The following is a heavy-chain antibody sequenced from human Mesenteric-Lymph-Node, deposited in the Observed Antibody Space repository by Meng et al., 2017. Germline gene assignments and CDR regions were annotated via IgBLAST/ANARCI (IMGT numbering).Heavy chain of an antibody. V-gene: IGHV3-30*01. D-gene: IGHD6-13*01. CDR2: DDGSNE. J-gene: IGHJ4*02. Sequence: DDGSNEYYADSVKGRFTISRDNSKNTLYLQMNSLRAEDTAVYYCARVGSAAGTNWGQGTLVTVSS. CDR3: ARVGSAAGTN.